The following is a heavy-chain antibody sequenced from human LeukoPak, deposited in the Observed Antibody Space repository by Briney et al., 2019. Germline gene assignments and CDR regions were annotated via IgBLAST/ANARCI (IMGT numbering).Heavy chain of an antibody. J-gene: IGHJ6*03. D-gene: IGHD2/OR15-2a*01. CDR2: ISGSGGST. Sequence: GGSLRLSCAASGFTFSSYGMSWVRQAPGKGLEWVSAISGSGGSTYYADSVKGRFTISRDNSKNTLYLQMNSLRAEDTAVYYCARVGVLGGYYYYYMDVWGKGTTVTISS. V-gene: IGHV3-23*01. CDR1: GFTFSSYG. CDR3: ARVGVLGGYYYYYMDV.